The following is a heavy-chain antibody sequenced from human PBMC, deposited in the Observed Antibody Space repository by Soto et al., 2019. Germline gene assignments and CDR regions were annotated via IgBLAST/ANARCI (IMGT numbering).Heavy chain of an antibody. V-gene: IGHV1-8*01. CDR1: GYTFTSYD. Sequence: QVQLVQSGAEVKKPGASVKVSCKASGYTFTSYDINWVRQATGQGLEWMGWMNPNSGNTGYAQKFQGRVTMTRNTSISTAYMELSSLGSEDTAVYYCARTLRYYGSGTESWFDPWGQGTLVTVSS. CDR3: ARTLRYYGSGTESWFDP. D-gene: IGHD3-10*01. J-gene: IGHJ5*02. CDR2: MNPNSGNT.